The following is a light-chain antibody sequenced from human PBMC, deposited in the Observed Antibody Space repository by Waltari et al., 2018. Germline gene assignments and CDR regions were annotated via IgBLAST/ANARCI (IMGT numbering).Light chain of an antibody. Sequence: SSEMTQEPAVSVALGQTVRITCQGGGLRTFYANWYQHKPGQAPLLVIYDENNRPSGIPDRFSGSRSGNTASLTISGAQAEDEADYYCNTRDISGDHLVFGSGTKVTVL. CDR1: GLRTFY. CDR2: DEN. J-gene: IGLJ1*01. V-gene: IGLV3-19*01. CDR3: NTRDISGDHLV.